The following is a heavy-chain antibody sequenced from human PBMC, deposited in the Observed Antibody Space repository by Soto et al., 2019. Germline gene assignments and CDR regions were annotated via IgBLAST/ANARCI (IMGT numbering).Heavy chain of an antibody. V-gene: IGHV3-30*18. CDR1: GFTFSSYG. CDR2: ISYDGSNK. J-gene: IGHJ5*02. D-gene: IGHD3-3*01. CDR3: AKGVTIFGVGPNWFDP. Sequence: GGSLRLSCAASGFTFSSYGMHWVRQAPGKGLEWVAVISYDGSNKYYADSVKGRFTISRDNSKNTLYLQMNSLRAEDTAVYYCAKGVTIFGVGPNWFDPWGQVTLVTVSS.